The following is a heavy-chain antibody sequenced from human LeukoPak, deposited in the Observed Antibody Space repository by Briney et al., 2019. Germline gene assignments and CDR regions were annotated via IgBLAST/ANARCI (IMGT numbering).Heavy chain of an antibody. CDR3: ARAGPGYYASGNYENWFDP. Sequence: TSETLSLTCTVSGGSISSGDYYWSWIRQPPGKGLEWIGYIYYSGSTYYNPSLKSRVTISVDTSKNQFSLKVTSVTAADTAVYYCARAGPGYYASGNYENWFDPWGQGILVTVSS. D-gene: IGHD3-10*01. CDR2: IYYSGST. CDR1: GGSISSGDYY. V-gene: IGHV4-30-4*08. J-gene: IGHJ5*02.